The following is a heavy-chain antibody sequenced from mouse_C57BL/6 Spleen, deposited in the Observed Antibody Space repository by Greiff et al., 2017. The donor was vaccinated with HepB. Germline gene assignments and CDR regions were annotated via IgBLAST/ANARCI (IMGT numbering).Heavy chain of an antibody. V-gene: IGHV1-66*01. Sequence: VKLLEPGPELVKPGASVKISCKASGYSFTSYYIHWVKQRPGQGLEWIGWIYPGSGNTKYNEKFKSKATLTADTSSSTAYMQLSSLTSEDSAVYYCARGRDLYFAYWGQGTPLTVSS. CDR1: GYSFTSYY. CDR2: IYPGSGNT. CDR3: ARGRDLYFAY. J-gene: IGHJ2*01.